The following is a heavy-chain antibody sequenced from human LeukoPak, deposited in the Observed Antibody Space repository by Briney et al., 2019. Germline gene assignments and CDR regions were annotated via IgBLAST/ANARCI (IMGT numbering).Heavy chain of an antibody. J-gene: IGHJ4*02. CDR3: ARGSYDFWSGYYEPAYYFDY. CDR1: GYTFTGYY. V-gene: IGHV1-2*02. Sequence: ASVKVSCKASGYTFTGYYTHWVRQAPGQGLEWMGWINPNSGGTNYAQKFQGRVTMTRDTSISTAYMELSRLRSDDTAVYYCARGSYDFWSGYYEPAYYFDYWGQGTLVTVSS. CDR2: INPNSGGT. D-gene: IGHD3-3*01.